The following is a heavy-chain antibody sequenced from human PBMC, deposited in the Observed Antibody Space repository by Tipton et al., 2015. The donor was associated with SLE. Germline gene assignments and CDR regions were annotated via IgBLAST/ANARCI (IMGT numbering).Heavy chain of an antibody. CDR1: GFTFSDYA. J-gene: IGHJ4*02. CDR3: ARDRGSDYFDY. Sequence: SLRLSCAASGFTFSDYAMRWVRQAPGKGLEWVANIKQDGSEKYYVDSVKGRFTISRDNAKNSLYLQMNSLRAEDTAVYYCARDRGSDYFDYWGQGTLVTVSS. CDR2: IKQDGSEK. V-gene: IGHV3-7*03. D-gene: IGHD3-10*01.